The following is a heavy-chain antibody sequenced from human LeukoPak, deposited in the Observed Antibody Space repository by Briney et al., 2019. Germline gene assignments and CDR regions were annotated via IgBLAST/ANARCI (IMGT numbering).Heavy chain of an antibody. D-gene: IGHD3-10*01. CDR2: ISDSGTII. Sequence: GGALRLSCSASGFTFSNYEMNWVRQAPGKGLEWISYISDSGTIIYYADSVKGRFTISRDNAKNSLYLQMNTLRAEDTAVYYCAREGSYGFDLWGQGVLVTVSS. CDR1: GFTFSNYE. V-gene: IGHV3-48*03. CDR3: AREGSYGFDL. J-gene: IGHJ4*02.